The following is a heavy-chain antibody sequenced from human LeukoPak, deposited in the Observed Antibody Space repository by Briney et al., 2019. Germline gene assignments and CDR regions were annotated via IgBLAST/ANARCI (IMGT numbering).Heavy chain of an antibody. J-gene: IGHJ3*02. CDR2: ISGSGGST. CDR3: ASIGWLVDAFDI. CDR1: GFTFDDYA. D-gene: IGHD6-19*01. Sequence: PGGSLRLSCTASGFTFDDYAMHWVRQAPGKGLEWVSAISGSGGSTYYADSVKGRFTISRDNSKNTLYLQMNSLRAEDTAVYYCASIGWLVDAFDIWGQGTMVTVSS. V-gene: IGHV3-23*01.